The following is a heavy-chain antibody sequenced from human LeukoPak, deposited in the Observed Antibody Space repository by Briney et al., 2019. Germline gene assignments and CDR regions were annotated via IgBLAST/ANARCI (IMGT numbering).Heavy chain of an antibody. J-gene: IGHJ5*02. V-gene: IGHV3-74*01. Sequence: PGGSLRLSCAASGFTFSNYWMHWVRQAPGQGLMWVSRINGAGSSTTYADSVKGRFTISRDNAENTLHLQMNSLRVEDTAVYYCCGSYASNWFDPCGQGTLVTVSS. D-gene: IGHD1-26*01. CDR1: GFTFSNYW. CDR3: CGSYASNWFDP. CDR2: INGAGSST.